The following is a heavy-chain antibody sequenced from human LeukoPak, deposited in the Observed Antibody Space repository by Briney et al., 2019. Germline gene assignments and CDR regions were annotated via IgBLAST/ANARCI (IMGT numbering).Heavy chain of an antibody. CDR3: ARGYSSGWYCDY. D-gene: IGHD6-19*01. CDR1: GYTFTSYY. V-gene: IGHV1-2*04. CDR2: INPNSGGT. J-gene: IGHJ4*02. Sequence: ASVKVSCTASGYTFTSYYMHWVRQAPGQGLEWMGWINPNSGGTNYAQKFQGWVTMTRDTSISTAYMELSRLRSDDTAVYYCARGYSSGWYCDYWGQGTLVTVSS.